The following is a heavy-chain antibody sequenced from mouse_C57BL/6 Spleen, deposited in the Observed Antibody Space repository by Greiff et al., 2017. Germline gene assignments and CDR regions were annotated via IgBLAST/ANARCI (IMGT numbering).Heavy chain of an antibody. J-gene: IGHJ2*01. CDR3: ARMAFYYSNYPDC. D-gene: IGHD2-5*01. CDR2: IDPSDSET. Sequence: QVQLQQPGAELVRPGSSVKLSCKASGYTFTSYWMHWVKQRPIQGLEWIGNIDPSDSETHYNQKFKDKATLTVNKSSSTAYMQLSSLTSEDSAVSYCARMAFYYSNYPDCWGQGTTLTVSS. V-gene: IGHV1-52*01. CDR1: GYTFTSYW.